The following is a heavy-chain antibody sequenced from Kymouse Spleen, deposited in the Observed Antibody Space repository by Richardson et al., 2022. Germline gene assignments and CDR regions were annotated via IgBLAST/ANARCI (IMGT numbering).Heavy chain of an antibody. CDR3: AKDIKDIVGATTLTT. J-gene: IGHJ4*02. Sequence: EVQLVESGGGLVQPGRSLRLSCAASGFTFDDYAMHWVRQAPGKGLEWVSGISWNSGSIGYADSVKGRFTISRDNAKNSLYLQMNSLRAEDTALYYCAKDIKDIVGATTLTTGAREPWSPSPQ. CDR1: GFTFDDYA. V-gene: IGHV3-9*01. CDR2: ISWNSGSI. D-gene: IGHD1-26*01.